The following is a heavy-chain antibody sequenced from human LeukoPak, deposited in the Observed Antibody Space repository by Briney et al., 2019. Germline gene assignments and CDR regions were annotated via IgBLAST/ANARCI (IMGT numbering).Heavy chain of an antibody. CDR2: IIPIFGTA. CDR1: GGTFSSYA. CDR3: VRDSEGLFDP. J-gene: IGHJ5*02. Sequence: SVKVSCKASGGTFSSYAISWVRQAPGQGLEWMGRIIPIFGTANYAQKFQGRVTITTDESTSTAYMELSSLRSEDTAEYYCVRDSEGLFDPWGQGTLVTVSS. V-gene: IGHV1-69*05.